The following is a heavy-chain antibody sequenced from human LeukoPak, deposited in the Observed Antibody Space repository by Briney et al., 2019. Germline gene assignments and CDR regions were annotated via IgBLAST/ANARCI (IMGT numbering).Heavy chain of an antibody. Sequence: ASVKVSCKASGVTFSSYAISWVRQAPGQGLEWMGGIIPMFGTANYAQKFQGRVTITADESTSTAYMELSSLRSDDTAVYYCARGWSGYYTYYYYMDVWGKGTTVTVSS. D-gene: IGHD3-3*01. CDR3: ARGWSGYYTYYYYMDV. J-gene: IGHJ6*03. CDR2: IIPMFGTA. V-gene: IGHV1-69*13. CDR1: GVTFSSYA.